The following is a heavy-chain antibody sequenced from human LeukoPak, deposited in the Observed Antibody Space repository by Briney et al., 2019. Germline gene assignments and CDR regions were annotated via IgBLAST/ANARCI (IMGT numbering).Heavy chain of an antibody. CDR2: ISGTGHST. D-gene: IGHD2-15*01. CDR1: GFTFSSNA. V-gene: IGHV3-23*01. CDR3: ARELVGNDAFDI. J-gene: IGHJ3*02. Sequence: GGSLRLSCAASGFTFSSNAMSWVRQAPGKGLEWVSAISGTGHSTYYADSVKGRFTISRDNSKNTLYLQMNSLRAEDTAVYYCARELVGNDAFDIWGQGTMVTVSS.